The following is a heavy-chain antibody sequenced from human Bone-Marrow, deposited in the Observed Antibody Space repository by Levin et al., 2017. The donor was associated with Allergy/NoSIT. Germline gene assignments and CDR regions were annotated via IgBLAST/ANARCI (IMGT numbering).Heavy chain of an antibody. CDR2: VYYNGNM. CDR1: GGSLNSGTQY. J-gene: IGHJ5*02. V-gene: IGHV4-39*01. CDR3: ANFEWLLRKPPDL. Sequence: KSSETLSLTCRVFGGSLNSGTQYWGWIRQSPGTGLEWVGSVYYNGNMYYNPSLKSRVTISVDSSKNQFSLRLISVTAADTAVYYCANFEWLLRKPPDLWGQGTQVTVSS. D-gene: IGHD6-19*01.